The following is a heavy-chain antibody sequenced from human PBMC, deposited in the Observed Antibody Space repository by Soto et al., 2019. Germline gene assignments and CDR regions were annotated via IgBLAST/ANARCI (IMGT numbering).Heavy chain of an antibody. J-gene: IGHJ6*02. D-gene: IGHD6-13*01. CDR3: AKALSSSWEMNYYYYGMDV. CDR2: IDPSDSYT. V-gene: IGHV5-10-1*04. Sequence: GESLKISCKGSGYSFTSYWISWVRQMPGKGLEWMGRIDPSDSYTNYSPSFQGQVTISADKSISTAYLQWSSLKASDTAMYYCAKALSSSWEMNYYYYGMDVWGQGTTVTVSS. CDR1: GYSFTSYW.